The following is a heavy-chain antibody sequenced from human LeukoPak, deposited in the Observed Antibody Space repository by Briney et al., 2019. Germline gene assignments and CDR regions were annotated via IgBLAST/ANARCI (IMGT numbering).Heavy chain of an antibody. Sequence: SETLSLTCTVSGGSISSSSYYWGWIRQPPGKGLEWIESIYYSGSTYYNPSLKSRVTISVDTSKNQFSLKLSSVTAADTAVYYCARHRTPALVDWFDPWGQGTLVTVSS. V-gene: IGHV4-39*01. D-gene: IGHD5-18*01. CDR1: GGSISSSSYY. CDR2: IYYSGST. CDR3: ARHRTPALVDWFDP. J-gene: IGHJ5*02.